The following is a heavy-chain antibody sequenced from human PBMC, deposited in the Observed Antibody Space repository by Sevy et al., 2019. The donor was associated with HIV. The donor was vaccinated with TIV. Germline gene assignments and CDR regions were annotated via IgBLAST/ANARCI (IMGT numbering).Heavy chain of an antibody. CDR1: GGSISSGGYY. D-gene: IGHD4-17*01. CDR3: ARDPTPTNYGDYDH. CDR2: IYYSGST. Sequence: SETLSLTCTVSGGSISSGGYYWSWIRQYPGKGLEWIGYIYYSGSTYYNPSLKSRVTISVDTSKNQFSLKLSSVTAADTAVYYCARDPTPTNYGDYDHWGQGTLVTVSS. V-gene: IGHV4-31*03. J-gene: IGHJ4*02.